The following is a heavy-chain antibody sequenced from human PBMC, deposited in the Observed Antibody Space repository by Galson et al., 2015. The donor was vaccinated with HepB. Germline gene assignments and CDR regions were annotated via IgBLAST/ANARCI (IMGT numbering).Heavy chain of an antibody. CDR2: ISDSGDSR. CDR1: GVTLSKYG. Sequence: SLRLSCAASGVTLSKYGMSWVRQAPGKGLEWVAVISDSGDSRHYADSVKGRSTISRDHSRNTLHLQMNSLRAEETAVYYCARGLKPWKYLDFWGQGTLVTVSS. CDR3: ARGLKPWKYLDF. V-gene: IGHV3-23*01. D-gene: IGHD3-9*01. J-gene: IGHJ4*02.